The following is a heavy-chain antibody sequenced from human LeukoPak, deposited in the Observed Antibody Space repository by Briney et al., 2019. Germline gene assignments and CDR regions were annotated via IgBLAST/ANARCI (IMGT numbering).Heavy chain of an antibody. D-gene: IGHD2-2*01. V-gene: IGHV4-34*01. CDR3: ARKDIVVVPAAPFDY. Sequence: PSETLSLTCAVYSGSFSGYYWSWIRQPPGKGREWIGEINHSGSTNYNPSLKSRVTISVDTSKNQFSLKLSSVTAADTAVYYCARKDIVVVPAAPFDYWGQGTLVTVSS. J-gene: IGHJ4*02. CDR1: SGSFSGYY. CDR2: INHSGST.